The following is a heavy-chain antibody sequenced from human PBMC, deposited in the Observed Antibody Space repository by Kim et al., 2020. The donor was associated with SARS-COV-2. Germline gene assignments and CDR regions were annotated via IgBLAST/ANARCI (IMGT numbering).Heavy chain of an antibody. D-gene: IGHD1-1*01. J-gene: IGHJ4*02. Sequence: GGSLRLSCAASGFTFSNYAMSWVRQAPGKGLEWVSTISGSGGSTYYADSVKGRFTISRDNSKNTLYLQMNSLRADDTAVYYCAKDAATRTESARWFDNWGQGTLGTVSS. CDR2: ISGSGGST. CDR1: GFTFSNYA. V-gene: IGHV3-23*01. CDR3: AKDAATRTESARWFDN.